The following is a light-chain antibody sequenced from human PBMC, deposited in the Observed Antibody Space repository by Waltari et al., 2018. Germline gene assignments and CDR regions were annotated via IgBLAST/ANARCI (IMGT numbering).Light chain of an antibody. CDR2: GAS. CDR3: QQYNNWPYT. J-gene: IGKJ2*01. V-gene: IGKV3-15*01. Sequence: EILMKQSPATLSVYPGERATLSCRASQSVGSNLAWYHQKPGQAPRLLIYGASTRATGIPASFSGSGSGTEFTLTISSLQSEDFAFYYCQQYNNWPYTFGQGTKLEIK. CDR1: QSVGSN.